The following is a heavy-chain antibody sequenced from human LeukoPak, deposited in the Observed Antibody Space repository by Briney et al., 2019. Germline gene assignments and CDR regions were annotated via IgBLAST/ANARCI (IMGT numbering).Heavy chain of an antibody. V-gene: IGHV4-59*01. Sequence: SETLSLTCTVSGGSISSYYWSWIRQPPGKGLEWIGYIYYSGSTDYNPSLKSRVTISVDTSKNQFSLKLSSVTAADTAVYYCARRLYYYDSTFDYWGQGTLVTVSS. CDR1: GGSISSYY. CDR2: IYYSGST. CDR3: ARRLYYYDSTFDY. J-gene: IGHJ4*02. D-gene: IGHD3-22*01.